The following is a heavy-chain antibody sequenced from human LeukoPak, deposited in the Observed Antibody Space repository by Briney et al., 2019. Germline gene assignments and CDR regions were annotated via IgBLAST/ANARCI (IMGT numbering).Heavy chain of an antibody. CDR3: ARDRVLGYSHFDP. D-gene: IGHD5-18*01. J-gene: IGHJ5*02. CDR2: ISSSSSTI. Sequence: PGGSLRLSCAASGFTFSSYSMNWVRQAPGKGLEWVSSISSSSSTIYYADSVKGRFTISRDNAKNSLYLQMNSLRAEDTAVYYCARDRVLGYSHFDPWGQGTLVTVSS. V-gene: IGHV3-48*01. CDR1: GFTFSSYS.